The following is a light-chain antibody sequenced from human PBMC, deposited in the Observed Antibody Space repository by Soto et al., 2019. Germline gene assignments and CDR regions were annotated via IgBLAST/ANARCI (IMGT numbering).Light chain of an antibody. J-gene: IGLJ3*02. V-gene: IGLV1-40*01. CDR1: SSNIGAGYD. Sequence: QSVLTQPPSVSGAPGQRVTISCTGSSSNIGAGYDVHWYQQLPGTDPKLLIHGNSNRPTGVPDRFSGSKSGTSASLAITGLQAEDEADYYCQSYDSSLSGPVFGGGTKLTVL. CDR3: QSYDSSLSGPV. CDR2: GNS.